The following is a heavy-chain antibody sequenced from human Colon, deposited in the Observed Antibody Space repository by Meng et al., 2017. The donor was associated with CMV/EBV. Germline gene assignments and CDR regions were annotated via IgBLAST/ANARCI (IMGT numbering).Heavy chain of an antibody. CDR1: GFNLNTYS. V-gene: IGHV3-21*04. D-gene: IGHD1-26*01. CDR3: AKDFRWELQAIDY. Sequence: GESLKISCAASGFNLNTYSMNWLRQAPGRGLEWVASISISSSYIYYADSVKGRFTISRDNAKNSLYLQMNSLRAEDTALYYCAKDFRWELQAIDYWGQGTLVTVSS. CDR2: ISISSSYI. J-gene: IGHJ4*02.